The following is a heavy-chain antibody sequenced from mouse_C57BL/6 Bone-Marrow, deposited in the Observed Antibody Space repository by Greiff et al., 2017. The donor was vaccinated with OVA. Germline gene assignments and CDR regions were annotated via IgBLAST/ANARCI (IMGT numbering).Heavy chain of an antibody. CDR1: GYTFTDYE. CDR2: IDPETGGT. D-gene: IGHD2-5*01. CDR3: TRGYSNYYAMDY. Sequence: VQLQESGAELVRPGASVTLSCKASGYTFTDYEMHWVKQTPVHGLEWIGAIDPETGGTAYNQKFKGKAILTADKSSSTASMELRSLTSEYAAVYYCTRGYSNYYAMDYWGQGTSVTVSS. V-gene: IGHV1-15*01. J-gene: IGHJ4*01.